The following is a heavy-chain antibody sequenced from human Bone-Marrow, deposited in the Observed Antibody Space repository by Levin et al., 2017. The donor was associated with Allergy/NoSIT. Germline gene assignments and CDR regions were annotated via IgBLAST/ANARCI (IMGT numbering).Heavy chain of an antibody. J-gene: IGHJ5*02. D-gene: IGHD3-22*01. CDR2: ISSGSSYT. CDR1: GFIFSRFN. Sequence: GGSLRLSCVASGFIFSRFNMNWVRQAPGKGLEWVSSISSGSSYTYYADSVKGRFTISRDNAENSMYLEMDSLRVEDTAVYYCARDLLVVHRAYEKNWFDPWGQGTLVTVSP. CDR3: ARDLLVVHRAYEKNWFDP. V-gene: IGHV3-21*01.